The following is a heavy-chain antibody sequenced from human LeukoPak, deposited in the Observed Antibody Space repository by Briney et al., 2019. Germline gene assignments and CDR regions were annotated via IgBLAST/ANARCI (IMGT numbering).Heavy chain of an antibody. CDR3: ARHMTVTYDAFDI. J-gene: IGHJ3*02. D-gene: IGHD3-22*01. CDR2: IYYSGST. V-gene: IGHV4-59*08. CDR1: AGSTRGYY. Sequence: SETLSLTSIVSAGSTRGYYWSWIRQPPGKGLEWIGYIYYSGSTKYNPSLKSRVTISVDTSERQFSLKLSSVTAADTAAYYCARHMTVTYDAFDIWGQGTMVTVSS.